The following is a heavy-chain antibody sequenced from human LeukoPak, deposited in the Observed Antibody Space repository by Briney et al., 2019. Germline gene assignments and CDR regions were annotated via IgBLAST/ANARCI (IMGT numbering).Heavy chain of an antibody. J-gene: IGHJ4*02. Sequence: ASVKVSCKASGYTFTSYYMHWVRQAPGQGLEWMGIINPSGGSTSYAQKFQGRVTMTRDTSTSTVYMELSSLRSEDTAVYYCARDLTMVRGVMGSYFDYWGQGTLVTVSS. D-gene: IGHD3-10*01. V-gene: IGHV1-46*01. CDR3: ARDLTMVRGVMGSYFDY. CDR1: GYTFTSYY. CDR2: INPSGGST.